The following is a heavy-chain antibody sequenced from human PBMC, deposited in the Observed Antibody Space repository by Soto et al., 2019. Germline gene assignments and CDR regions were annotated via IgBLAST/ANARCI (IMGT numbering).Heavy chain of an antibody. J-gene: IGHJ4*02. CDR3: VADADVQTPRVHGNY. D-gene: IGHD1-26*01. CDR2: ISSSKTT. Sequence: EVQLVESGGVLAQPGESLRLSCTAAGITFISYSMNWVRQAPGKGMEWLSYISSSKTTYADSVKGRFTISRDNAKNSVYLKMNSLRDEDTAVYYSVADADVQTPRVHGNYWGRGTRVTVSS. V-gene: IGHV3-48*02. CDR1: GITFISYS.